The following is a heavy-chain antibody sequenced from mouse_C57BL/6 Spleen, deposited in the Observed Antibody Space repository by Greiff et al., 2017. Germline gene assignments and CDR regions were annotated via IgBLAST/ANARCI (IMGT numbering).Heavy chain of an antibody. J-gene: IGHJ4*01. CDR2: IYPGSGST. CDR1: GYTFTSYW. Sequence: QVQLKESGAELVKPGASVKMPCKASGYTFTSYWITWVKQRPGQGLEWIGDIYPGSGSTNYNEKFKSKATLTVDTSSSTAYMQLSSLTSEDSAVYYCARREGYFYAMDYWGQGTSVTVSS. V-gene: IGHV1-55*01. CDR3: ARREGYFYAMDY. D-gene: IGHD2-3*01.